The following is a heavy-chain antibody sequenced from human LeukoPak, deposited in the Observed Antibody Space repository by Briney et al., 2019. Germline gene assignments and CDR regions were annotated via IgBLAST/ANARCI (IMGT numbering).Heavy chain of an antibody. CDR3: ARGGPTVDAFDI. D-gene: IGHD4-17*01. J-gene: IGHJ3*02. V-gene: IGHV4-59*01. CDR1: GGSISSYY. CDR2: IYYSGST. Sequence: SETLSLTCTVSGGSISSYYWSWIRQPPGKGLEWIGYIYYSGSTNYNPSLKSRVTISVDTSKNQFSLKLSSVTAADTAVYCCARGGPTVDAFDIWGQGTMVTVSS.